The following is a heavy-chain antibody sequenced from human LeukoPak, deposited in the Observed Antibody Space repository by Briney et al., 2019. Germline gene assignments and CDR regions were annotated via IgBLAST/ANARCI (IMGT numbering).Heavy chain of an antibody. V-gene: IGHV3-23*01. CDR3: AKSNSIAAAGMSSFDY. Sequence: GGSLRLSCAASGLTLSSYAMSWVRQAPGKGLEWVSAISGSGGSTYYADSVKGRFTISRDNSKDTLYLQMNSLRAEDTAVYYCAKSNSIAAAGMSSFDYWGQGTLVTVSS. J-gene: IGHJ4*02. CDR2: ISGSGGST. D-gene: IGHD6-13*01. CDR1: GLTLSSYA.